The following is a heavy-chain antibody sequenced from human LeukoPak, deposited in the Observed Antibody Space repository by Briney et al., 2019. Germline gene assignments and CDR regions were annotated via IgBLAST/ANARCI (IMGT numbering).Heavy chain of an antibody. Sequence: ASVKVSCKASGGTFSSYAISWVRQAPGQGLEWVGRIIPILGLANYAQKFQGRVTITADKSTSTAYMELSSLRSEDTAVYYCARRELGYCSGGSCYQDSFDPWGQGTLVTVSS. J-gene: IGHJ5*02. V-gene: IGHV1-69*04. CDR3: ARRELGYCSGGSCYQDSFDP. D-gene: IGHD2-15*01. CDR1: GGTFSSYA. CDR2: IIPILGLA.